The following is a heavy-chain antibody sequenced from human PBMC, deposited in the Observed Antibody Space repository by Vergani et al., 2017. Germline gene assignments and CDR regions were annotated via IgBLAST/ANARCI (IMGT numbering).Heavy chain of an antibody. CDR1: GFTFSSYS. J-gene: IGHJ4*02. D-gene: IGHD6-19*01. CDR3: AREEAGYSSGWNYFDY. CDR2: ISSSSSYI. Sequence: EVQLVESGGGLVKPGGSLRLSCAASGFTFSSYSMNWVRQAPGKGLEWVSSISSSSSYIYYADSVKGRFTISRDNAKNTLYLQMNSLRAEDTAVYYCAREEAGYSSGWNYFDYWGQGTLVTVSS. V-gene: IGHV3-21*01.